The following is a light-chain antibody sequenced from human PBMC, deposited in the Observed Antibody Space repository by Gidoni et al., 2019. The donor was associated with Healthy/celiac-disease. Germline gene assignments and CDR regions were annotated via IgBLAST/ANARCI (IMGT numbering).Light chain of an antibody. J-gene: IGKJ5*01. CDR3: QQRSSWPMT. CDR1: QSITRF. Sequence: EIVLTQSPATLSLSPGERAILSCRASQSITRFLAWYQQIPGQAPRLLIYDASNRDTGIPARFSGSGSGTEFTLTISSLEPEDFAVYYCQQRSSWPMTFGQGTRLEIK. V-gene: IGKV3-11*01. CDR2: DAS.